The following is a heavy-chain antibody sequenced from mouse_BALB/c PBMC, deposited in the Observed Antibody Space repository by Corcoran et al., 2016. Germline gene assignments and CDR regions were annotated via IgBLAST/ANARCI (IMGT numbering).Heavy chain of an antibody. CDR3: ASVYDGYLIDY. J-gene: IGHJ2*01. Sequence: DVQLQASGPGLVKPSQSLSLTCSVTGYSITSGYYWNWIRQFPGNKLEWMGYISYDGSNNYNPSLKNRISITRDTSKNQFFLKLNSVTTEDTATYYCASVYDGYLIDYWGQGTTLTVSS. CDR2: ISYDGSN. CDR1: GYSITSGYY. D-gene: IGHD2-3*01. V-gene: IGHV3-6*02.